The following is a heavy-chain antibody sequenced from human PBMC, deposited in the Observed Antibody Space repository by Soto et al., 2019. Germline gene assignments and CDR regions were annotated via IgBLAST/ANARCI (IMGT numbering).Heavy chain of an antibody. D-gene: IGHD3-16*01. CDR2: ISGSGDSP. CDR1: GFTFSNYA. V-gene: IGHV3-23*01. J-gene: IGHJ6*02. Sequence: GGSLRLSCAASGFTFSNYAMSWVRQAPGKGLEWVSIISGSGDSPYYADSVKGRFTISRDNSRNTLYLQMNSLRAGDSAKYYCANDFVCGCYGEWSNDYYYYGMDVWGQGTTVTVSS. CDR3: ANDFVCGCYGEWSNDYYYYGMDV.